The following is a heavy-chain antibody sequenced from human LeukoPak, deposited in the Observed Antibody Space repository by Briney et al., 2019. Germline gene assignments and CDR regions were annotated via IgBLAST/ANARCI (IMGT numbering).Heavy chain of an antibody. D-gene: IGHD3-10*01. J-gene: IGHJ4*02. CDR3: ATLGDYFGSGTYEREFDY. Sequence: GGSLRLSCAASGFTFSSHGMHWVRQAPGKGLQWVAVIAYDGSDKFYADSVKGRFAISRDNSKNTLYLQMNSLRAEDTAVYYCATLGDYFGSGTYEREFDYWGQGTLVTVSS. V-gene: IGHV3-33*05. CDR1: GFTFSSHG. CDR2: IAYDGSDK.